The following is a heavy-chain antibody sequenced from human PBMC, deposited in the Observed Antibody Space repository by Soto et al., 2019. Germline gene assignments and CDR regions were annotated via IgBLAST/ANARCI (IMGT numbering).Heavy chain of an antibody. V-gene: IGHV3-7*01. CDR3: ARYQGYDYIWGSYKGGNYYFDY. J-gene: IGHJ4*02. CDR2: VKQDGSEK. D-gene: IGHD3-16*01. CDR1: GFTFSSYW. Sequence: GGSLRLSCAASGFTFSSYWMSWVRQAPGKGLEWVANVKQDGSEKYYVDSVKGRFTISRDNAKNSLYLQMNSLRAEDTAVYYCARYQGYDYIWGSYKGGNYYFDYWGQGTLVTVSS.